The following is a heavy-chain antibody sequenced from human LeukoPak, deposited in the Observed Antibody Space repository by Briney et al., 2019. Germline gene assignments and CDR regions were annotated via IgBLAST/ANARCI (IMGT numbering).Heavy chain of an antibody. V-gene: IGHV4-34*01. D-gene: IGHD2-15*01. J-gene: IGHJ4*02. Sequence: SETLSLTCAVYGGSFSGYYWSWIRQPPGKGLEWIGEINHSGSTNYNPSLKSRVTISVDTSKNQFSLKLSSVTAADTAVYYCARETRYCSGGSCYFYFDYWGQGTLVTVSS. CDR2: INHSGST. CDR1: GGSFSGYY. CDR3: ARETRYCSGGSCYFYFDY.